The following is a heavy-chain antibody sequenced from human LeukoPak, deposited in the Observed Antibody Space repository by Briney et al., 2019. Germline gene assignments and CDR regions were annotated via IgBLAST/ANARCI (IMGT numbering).Heavy chain of an antibody. J-gene: IGHJ4*02. CDR2: ISSSSSTL. D-gene: IGHD2-2*01. CDR3: ARDSVPQDCSSTSCYAFLFDY. Sequence: PGGSLRLSCAASGFTFSSYSLNWVRQAPGKGLEWVSYISSSSSTLYYADSVKGRFTISRDNAKNSLYLQMNSLRDEDTAVYYCARDSVPQDCSSTSCYAFLFDYWGQGTLVTVSS. CDR1: GFTFSSYS. V-gene: IGHV3-48*02.